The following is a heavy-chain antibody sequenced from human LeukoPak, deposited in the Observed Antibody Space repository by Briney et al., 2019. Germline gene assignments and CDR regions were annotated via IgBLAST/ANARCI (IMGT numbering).Heavy chain of an antibody. CDR3: ASDVQNYYGSGRSWFDP. CDR2: IHPNSGAT. V-gene: IGHV1-2*02. Sequence: ASAWVSCTPSGNTFTVFHMQCVRQAPGRGLEWMGWIHPNSGATKYAQKFQGRVAITMDTSINTAYMELTSLRSDDSAVYYCASDVQNYYGSGRSWFDPWGQGTLVTVSS. J-gene: IGHJ5*02. D-gene: IGHD3-10*01. CDR1: GNTFTVFH.